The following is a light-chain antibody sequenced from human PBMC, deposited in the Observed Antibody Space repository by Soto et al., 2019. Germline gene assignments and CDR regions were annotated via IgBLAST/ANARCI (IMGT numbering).Light chain of an antibody. J-gene: IGLJ2*01. Sequence: QSVLTQPPPASGTPGQRVTISCSGSSSNIGSNTVNWYQQLPGTAPKLLIYSNNQRPSGVPDRFSGSKSGTSASLAISGLQSEDEADYYCAAWDDSLNGVVFGGGTKVTLL. CDR1: SSNIGSNT. CDR3: AAWDDSLNGVV. V-gene: IGLV1-44*01. CDR2: SNN.